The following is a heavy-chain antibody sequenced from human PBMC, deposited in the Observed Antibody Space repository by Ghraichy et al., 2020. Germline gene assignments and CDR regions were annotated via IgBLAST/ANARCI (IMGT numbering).Heavy chain of an antibody. CDR3: ATQSVLMVYAIRTNNWFDP. D-gene: IGHD2-8*01. V-gene: IGHV1-24*01. J-gene: IGHJ5*02. CDR1: GYTLTELS. Sequence: ASVKVSCKVSGYTLTELSIHWVRQAPGKGLEWMGGFDPEDGETIYAQKFQGRVTMTEDTSTDTAYMELSSLRSEDKAVYYCATQSVLMVYAIRTNNWFDPWGQGTLVTVSS. CDR2: FDPEDGET.